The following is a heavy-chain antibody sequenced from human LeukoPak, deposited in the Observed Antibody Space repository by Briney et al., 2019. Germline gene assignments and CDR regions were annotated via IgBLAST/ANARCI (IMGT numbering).Heavy chain of an antibody. J-gene: IGHJ3*02. CDR2: IYYSEST. V-gene: IGHV4-59*01. Sequence: PSETLSLTCTGSGGSISSYHWSWIRQPPGKGLEWIGDIYYSESTKYNPSLKSRVTISVDTSKNQFSLKLSSVTAADTAVYYCARIEYSSSSGAFDIWGQGTMVTVSS. D-gene: IGHD6-6*01. CDR1: GGSISSYH. CDR3: ARIEYSSSSGAFDI.